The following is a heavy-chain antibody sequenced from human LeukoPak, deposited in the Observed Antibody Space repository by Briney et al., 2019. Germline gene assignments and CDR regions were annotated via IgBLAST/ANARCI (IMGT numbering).Heavy chain of an antibody. CDR3: AKGSGSGWYGWFAP. D-gene: IGHD6-19*01. V-gene: IGHV3-23*01. CDR1: GFSFSSYA. J-gene: IGHJ5*02. Sequence: GGSLRLSCAASGFSFSSYATYWVRQAPGKGLEWVSCIDASGGATYYADSVRGRFTISRDNSKNTFYLQMNSLRAEDTAVYSCAKGSGSGWYGWFAPWGQETLVTVSS. CDR2: IDASGGAT.